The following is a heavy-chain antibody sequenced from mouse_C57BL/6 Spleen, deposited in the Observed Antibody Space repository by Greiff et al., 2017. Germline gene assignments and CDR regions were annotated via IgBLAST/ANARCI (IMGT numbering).Heavy chain of an antibody. Sequence: QVQLQQPGAELVKPGASVKLSCKASGYPFTSYWMHWVKQRPGKGLEWIGMIHPNSGSTNYNEKFKSKATLTVDKSSSTAYMQLSSLTSEDSAVYYCARDVGKVYYFDYWGQGTTLTVSS. V-gene: IGHV1-64*01. J-gene: IGHJ2*01. CDR2: IHPNSGST. CDR1: GYPFTSYW. CDR3: ARDVGKVYYFDY.